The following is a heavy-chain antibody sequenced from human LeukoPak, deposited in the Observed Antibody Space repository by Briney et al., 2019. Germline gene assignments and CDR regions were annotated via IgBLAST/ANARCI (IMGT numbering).Heavy chain of an antibody. D-gene: IGHD1-26*01. V-gene: IGHV1-2*02. J-gene: IGHJ3*02. CDR3: ARDRNTVGRLGAFDI. CDR2: INPNSGGT. CDR1: GYTFTGYY. Sequence: GASVKVSCKASGYTFTGYYMHWVRQAPGQGLEWMGWINPNSGGTNYAQKFQGRVTMTRDTSISTAYMELSRLTSDDTAVYYCARDRNTVGRLGAFDIWGQGTMVTVSS.